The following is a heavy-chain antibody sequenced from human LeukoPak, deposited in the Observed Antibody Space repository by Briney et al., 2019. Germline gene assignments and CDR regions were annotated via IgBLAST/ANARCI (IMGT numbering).Heavy chain of an antibody. J-gene: IGHJ6*02. Sequence: GGSLRLSCAASGFTFSTYSMNWVRQAPGKGLEWVSYISSSSSTIYYADSVKGRFTISRDNAKNSLYLQMNSLRAEDTAVYYCARGDRSSTSCYWGGYYYYGMDVWGQGTTVTVSS. CDR1: GFTFSTYS. CDR3: ARGDRSSTSCYWGGYYYYGMDV. CDR2: ISSSSSTI. V-gene: IGHV3-48*01. D-gene: IGHD2-2*01.